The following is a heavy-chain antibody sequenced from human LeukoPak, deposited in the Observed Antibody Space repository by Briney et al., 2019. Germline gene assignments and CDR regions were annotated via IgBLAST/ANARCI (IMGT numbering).Heavy chain of an antibody. D-gene: IGHD1-7*01. CDR1: GYSFTDYC. J-gene: IGHJ4*02. Sequence: ASVKVSCKASGYSFTDYCIHWVRQAPGQGLEWMGWINPNSGGTNYAQNFQGRVTMTRDTSISTACMELSRLRSDDTAVYFCARTLDRYNWNYGIDYWGQGTLVTVSS. CDR3: ARTLDRYNWNYGIDY. V-gene: IGHV1-2*02. CDR2: INPNSGGT.